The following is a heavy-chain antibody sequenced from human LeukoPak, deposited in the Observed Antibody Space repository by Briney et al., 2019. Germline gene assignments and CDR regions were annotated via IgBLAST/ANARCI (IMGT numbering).Heavy chain of an antibody. CDR3: TTVASSWGFDY. V-gene: IGHV3-15*01. J-gene: IGHJ4*02. Sequence: GGSLRLSCAASGFTFSAAWMTWVRQTPGKGLECVGRIKNRSDGGATDYPTPVKGRFAISRDDSKNTLYLQMNSLKIEDTGVYYCTTVASSWGFDYWGQGTLVTVSS. CDR2: IKNRSDGGAT. CDR1: GFTFSAAW. D-gene: IGHD6-13*01.